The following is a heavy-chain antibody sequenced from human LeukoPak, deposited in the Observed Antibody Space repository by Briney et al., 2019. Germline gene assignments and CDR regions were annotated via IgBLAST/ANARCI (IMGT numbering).Heavy chain of an antibody. CDR1: GGSISSHY. J-gene: IGHJ6*03. CDR3: ATNARPFAIFGVVIPYYYYMDV. CDR2: IYYSGST. D-gene: IGHD3-3*01. Sequence: SETLSLTCTVSGGSISSHYWSWIRQPPGKGLEWIGYIYYSGSTNYNPSLKSRVTISVDTSKNQFSLKPSSVTAADTAVYYCATNARPFAIFGVVIPYYYYMDVWGKGTTVTVSS. V-gene: IGHV4-59*11.